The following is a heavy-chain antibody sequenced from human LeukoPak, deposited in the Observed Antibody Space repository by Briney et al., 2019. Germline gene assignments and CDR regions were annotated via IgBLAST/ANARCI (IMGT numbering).Heavy chain of an antibody. J-gene: IGHJ4*02. CDR2: INHSGST. CDR1: GGSFSGYY. CDR3: ASDYDSSGSAAGH. Sequence: PSETLSLTCAVYGGSFSGYYWSRIRQPPGKGLEWIGEINHSGSTNYNPSLKSRVTISVDTSKNQFSLKLSSVTAADTAVYYCASDYDSSGSAAGHWGQGTLVTVSS. D-gene: IGHD3-22*01. V-gene: IGHV4-34*01.